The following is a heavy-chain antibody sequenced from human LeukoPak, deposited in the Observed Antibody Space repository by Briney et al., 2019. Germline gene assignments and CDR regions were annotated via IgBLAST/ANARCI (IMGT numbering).Heavy chain of an antibody. CDR2: IYSSGST. V-gene: IGHV4-4*07. CDR3: ARDGSGIYL. CDR1: GGSISGYY. J-gene: IGHJ5*02. Sequence: SETLSLTCTVSGGSISGYYWSWFRQPAGKGLEWIGRIYSSGSTNYNPSLKSRVTMSLDTSTNQFSLKMNSLTAADTAVYYCARDGSGIYLWGQGTLVTVSS.